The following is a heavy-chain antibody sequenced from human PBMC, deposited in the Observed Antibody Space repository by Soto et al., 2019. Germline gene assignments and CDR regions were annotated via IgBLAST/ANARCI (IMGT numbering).Heavy chain of an antibody. CDR1: GGSIGSYY. CDR3: ARDVGYANGLDY. D-gene: IGHD2-2*01. CDR2: VYYSGST. V-gene: IGHV4-59*01. Sequence: QVQLQESGPGLAKPSETLSLTCTVSGGSIGSYYWSWIRKAPGKGLEWMGYVYYSGSTKYKPSLKSRVTISLDSPKTKVILKLKSLTAVDTAVYDCARDVGYANGLDYWGQGTRVIVS. J-gene: IGHJ4*02.